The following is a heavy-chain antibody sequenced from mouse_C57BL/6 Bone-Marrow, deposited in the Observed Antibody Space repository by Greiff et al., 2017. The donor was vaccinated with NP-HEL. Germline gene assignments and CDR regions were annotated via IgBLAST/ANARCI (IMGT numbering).Heavy chain of an antibody. CDR1: GFTFSSYA. V-gene: IGHV5-4*01. CDR3: AREDPSVGFAY. D-gene: IGHD1-1*02. CDR2: ISDGGGYT. Sequence: EVQVVESGGGLVKPGGSLKLSCAASGFTFSSYAMSWVRQTPEKRLEWVATISDGGGYTYYPDNVKGRFTISRDNAKNNLYLQMSHLKSEDTAMYYCAREDPSVGFAYWGQGTLVTVSA. J-gene: IGHJ3*01.